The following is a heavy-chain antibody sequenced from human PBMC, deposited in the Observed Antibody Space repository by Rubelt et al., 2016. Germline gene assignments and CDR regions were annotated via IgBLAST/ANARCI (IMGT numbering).Heavy chain of an antibody. V-gene: IGHV4-39*01. Sequence: QLQLQESGPGLVKPSETLSLTCTVSGGSISSSSYYWGWIRQPPGKGLEWIGSIYYSGSTYYNPSLQSRVTISVDTSKNQFSLKLSSVTAADTAVYYCARSGWYPSYYYGMDVWGQGTTVTVSS. CDR2: IYYSGST. CDR1: GGSISSSSYY. CDR3: ARSGWYPSYYYGMDV. D-gene: IGHD6-19*01. J-gene: IGHJ6*02.